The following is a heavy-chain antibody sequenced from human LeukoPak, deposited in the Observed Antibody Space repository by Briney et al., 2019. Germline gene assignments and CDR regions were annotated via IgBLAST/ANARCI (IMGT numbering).Heavy chain of an antibody. CDR3: ASLTYYYEGGSFDP. CDR2: ISAYNGNT. D-gene: IGHD3-22*01. V-gene: IGHV1-18*01. CDR1: GYTFTSYG. J-gene: IGHJ5*02. Sequence: GASVKVSCKASGYTFTSYGISWVRQAPGQGLEWMGWISAYNGNTNYAQKFQGRVTMTRDTSISTAYMELSRLRSDDSAVYYCASLTYYYEGGSFDPWGQGTLVAVSS.